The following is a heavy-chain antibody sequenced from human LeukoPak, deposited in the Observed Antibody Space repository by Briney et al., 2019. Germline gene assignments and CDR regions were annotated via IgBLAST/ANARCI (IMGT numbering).Heavy chain of an antibody. D-gene: IGHD3-3*01. Sequence: APVKVSCKASGYTFTSYGISWVRQAPGQGLEWMGWISAYNGNTNYAQKLQGRVTMTTDTSTSTAYMELRSLRSDDTAVYYCARDPPIFGYVKDYYYGMDVWGQGTTVTVSS. J-gene: IGHJ6*02. CDR2: ISAYNGNT. CDR1: GYTFTSYG. V-gene: IGHV1-18*01. CDR3: ARDPPIFGYVKDYYYGMDV.